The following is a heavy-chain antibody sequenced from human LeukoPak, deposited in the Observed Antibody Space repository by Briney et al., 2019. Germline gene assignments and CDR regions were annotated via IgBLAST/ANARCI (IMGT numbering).Heavy chain of an antibody. CDR2: IHFGGAT. D-gene: IGHD5-18*01. Sequence: SETLSVTCTVSGGSISPYYWTWIRQSAGKGLEFMGRIHFGGATNYNPSLMSRITLSVDTSKSQVSLKLSSVTAADTAVYYCARDSPDGYTSGHHFYYMDVWGNGTTVTVSS. CDR1: GGSISPYY. V-gene: IGHV4-4*07. CDR3: ARDSPDGYTSGHHFYYMDV. J-gene: IGHJ6*03.